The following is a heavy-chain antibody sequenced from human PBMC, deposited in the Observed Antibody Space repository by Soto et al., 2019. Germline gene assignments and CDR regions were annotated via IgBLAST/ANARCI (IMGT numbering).Heavy chain of an antibody. J-gene: IGHJ6*02. CDR2: MNPNSGNT. CDR1: GYTFTSYD. V-gene: IGHV1-8*01. D-gene: IGHD6-19*01. Sequence: ASVKVSCKASGYTFTSYDINWVRQATGQGLEWMGWMNPNSGNTGYAQKFQGRVTMTRNTSISTAYMELSSLRSEDTAVYYCARVKSSGWYYYYGMDVWGQGTTVTVSS. CDR3: ARVKSSGWYYYYGMDV.